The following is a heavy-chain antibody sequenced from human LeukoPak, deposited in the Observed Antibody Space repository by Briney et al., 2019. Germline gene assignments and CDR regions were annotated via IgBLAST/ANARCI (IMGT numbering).Heavy chain of an antibody. CDR1: GGSISRNY. Sequence: KPSETLSLTCTVSGGSISRNYWNWIRQPPGKGLEWIGNIYYSETTNYNPSLKSRVSISVDTSKNLLSLKLSSVTAADTAVYYCARHRAYSSSSPFDYWGQGTLATVSS. V-gene: IGHV4-59*08. CDR3: ARHRAYSSSSPFDY. D-gene: IGHD6-6*01. J-gene: IGHJ4*02. CDR2: IYYSETT.